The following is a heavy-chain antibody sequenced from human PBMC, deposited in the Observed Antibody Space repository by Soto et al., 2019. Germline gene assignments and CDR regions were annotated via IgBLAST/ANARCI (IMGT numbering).Heavy chain of an antibody. CDR1: GFTFSSYA. J-gene: IGHJ4*02. Sequence: EVQLLESGGGLVQPGGSLRLSCAASGFTFSSYAISWVRQAPGKGLEWVSAISGSGGSTYYADSVKGRFTISRDNSKNTLNLHMNSLRAEDTAVYYCAKDRTYYYGSGSFSDYWGQGTLVTVSS. D-gene: IGHD3-10*01. V-gene: IGHV3-23*01. CDR3: AKDRTYYYGSGSFSDY. CDR2: ISGSGGST.